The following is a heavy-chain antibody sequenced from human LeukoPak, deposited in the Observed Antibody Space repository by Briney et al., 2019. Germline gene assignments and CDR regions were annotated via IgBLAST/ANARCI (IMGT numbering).Heavy chain of an antibody. V-gene: IGHV4-4*07. J-gene: IGHJ6*03. Sequence: PSETLSLTCTVSGGSISSYYWSWLRQPAGKGLEWIGRLYTSGSTNYHPSLERRVTLSVDTSKNQFSLKLSSVTAVDTAVYYCPRDRYYDFWSGYPDYYYYMDVWGEGTTVTVSS. CDR2: LYTSGST. D-gene: IGHD3-3*01. CDR1: GGSISSYY. CDR3: PRDRYYDFWSGYPDYYYYMDV.